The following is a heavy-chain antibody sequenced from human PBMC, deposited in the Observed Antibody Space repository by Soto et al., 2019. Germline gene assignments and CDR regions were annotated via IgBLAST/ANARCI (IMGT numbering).Heavy chain of an antibody. V-gene: IGHV4-59*01. D-gene: IGHD2-21*02. CDR2: IYYSGST. CDR3: ARNSAVVTPSWFDP. J-gene: IGHJ5*02. Sequence: SETLSLTCTVSGGSISSYYWSWIRQPPGKGLEWIGYIYYSGSTNYNPSLKSRVTISVDTSKNQFSLKLSSVTAADTAVYYCARNSAVVTPSWFDPWGQGTLVTVSS. CDR1: GGSISSYY.